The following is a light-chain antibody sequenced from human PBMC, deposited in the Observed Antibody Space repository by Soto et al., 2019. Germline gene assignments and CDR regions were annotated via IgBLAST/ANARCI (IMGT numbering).Light chain of an antibody. CDR2: DNN. J-gene: IGLJ2*01. CDR1: ISNIGDNH. CDR3: GTWDTTMSGLL. Sequence: QSVLTQPASVSGSPGQSITISCSGTISNIGDNHVSWYQQVPGKAPKLLIYDNNKRPSGIPDRFSGSRSGTSATLAITGLQTGDEADYICGTWDTTMSGLLFGGGTKLTVL. V-gene: IGLV1-51*01.